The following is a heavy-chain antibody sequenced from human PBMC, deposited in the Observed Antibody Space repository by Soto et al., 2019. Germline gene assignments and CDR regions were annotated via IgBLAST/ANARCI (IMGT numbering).Heavy chain of an antibody. CDR2: IFYSGST. D-gene: IGHD2-8*01. J-gene: IGHJ5*02. Sequence: QVQLQESGPGLVKPSETLSLTCTLSGASISDNYWSWIRQPPGKGLEWICYIFYSGSTNYNPSLESRVTISIDTPKNQFSLRLNSVTAADTAVYYCARIDPPLMLAWFDPWGQGTLVTVSS. CDR3: ARIDPPLMLAWFDP. V-gene: IGHV4-59*01. CDR1: GASISDNY.